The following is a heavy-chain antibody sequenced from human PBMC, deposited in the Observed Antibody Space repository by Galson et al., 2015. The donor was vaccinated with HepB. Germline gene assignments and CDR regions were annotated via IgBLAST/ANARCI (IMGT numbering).Heavy chain of an antibody. CDR1: GFSFRTYG. CDR2: IWSDGSNK. J-gene: IGHJ4*02. Sequence: SLRLSCAASGFSFRTYGMHWVRQAPGKGLEWVAVIWSDGSNKIYADSVKGRFTISRDNSKNTLYLQMNGLRAEDTAVYYCATDKGGAAFDYWGQGTLVTVFS. D-gene: IGHD2-15*01. CDR3: ATDKGGAAFDY. V-gene: IGHV3-33*01.